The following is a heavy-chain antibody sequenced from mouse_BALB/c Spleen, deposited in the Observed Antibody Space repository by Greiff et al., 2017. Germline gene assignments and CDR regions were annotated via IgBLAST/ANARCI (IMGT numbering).Heavy chain of an antibody. D-gene: IGHD2-14*01. CDR3: ARDGRYDGYWYFDV. CDR2: SRNKANDYTT. V-gene: IGHV7-1*02. CDR1: GFTFSDFY. Sequence: EVKLVESGGGLVQPGGSLRLSCATSGFTFSDFYMEWVRQPPGKRLEWIAASRNKANDYTTEYSASVKGRFIVSRDTSQSILYLQMNALRAEDTAIYYCARDGRYDGYWYFDVWGAGTTVTVSS. J-gene: IGHJ1*01.